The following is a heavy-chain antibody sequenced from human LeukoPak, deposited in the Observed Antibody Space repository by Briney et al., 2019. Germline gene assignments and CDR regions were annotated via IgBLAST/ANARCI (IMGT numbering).Heavy chain of an antibody. J-gene: IGHJ4*02. V-gene: IGHV3-74*01. Sequence: GGSLRLSCAASGFTFNTYCLHWVRQAPGKGLVWVSRINSDGSSTTYADSVKGRFTISRDNAKNTLYLQMNSLRAEDTAVYYCASGAASSFYYTLGYWGQGILVTVSS. CDR2: INSDGSST. CDR3: ASGAASSFYYTLGY. CDR1: GFTFNTYC. D-gene: IGHD3-22*01.